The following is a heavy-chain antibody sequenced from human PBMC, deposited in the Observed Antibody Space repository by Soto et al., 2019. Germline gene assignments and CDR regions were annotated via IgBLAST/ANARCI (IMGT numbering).Heavy chain of an antibody. Sequence: PSETLSLTCTVSGGSISSYYWSWIRQPPGKGLEWIGYIYYSGSTNYNPSLKSRVTISVGTSKNQFSLKLSSVTAADTAVYYCARRYCSSTSCYLRNWFDPWGQGTLVTVSS. CDR3: ARRYCSSTSCYLRNWFDP. V-gene: IGHV4-59*01. J-gene: IGHJ5*02. CDR2: IYYSGST. CDR1: GGSISSYY. D-gene: IGHD2-2*01.